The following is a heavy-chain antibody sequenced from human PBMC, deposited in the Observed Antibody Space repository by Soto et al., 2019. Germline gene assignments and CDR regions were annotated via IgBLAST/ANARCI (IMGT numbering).Heavy chain of an antibody. D-gene: IGHD5-12*01. CDR3: VKDRDLLCGYDWEGDAFDF. J-gene: IGHJ3*01. Sequence: GESRRISCSASGGTFSRYAMHWVRQAPGKGLEYVSAISSNGGSTYYADSVKGRFTISRDNSKNTLYLQMSSLRAEDTAVYYCVKDRDLLCGYDWEGDAFDFWGQGTMVTVS. V-gene: IGHV3-64D*08. CDR1: GGTFSRYA. CDR2: ISSNGGST.